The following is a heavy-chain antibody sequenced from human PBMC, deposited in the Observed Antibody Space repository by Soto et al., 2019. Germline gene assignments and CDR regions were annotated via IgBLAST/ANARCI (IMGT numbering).Heavy chain of an antibody. CDR1: GFIFSNFA. CDR2: TRSNGEHT. D-gene: IGHD2-2*01. J-gene: IGHJ6*02. CDR3: AKDSKSVSVSAARVYGMDV. V-gene: IGHV3-23*01. Sequence: GGSLRLSCAGSGFIFSNFAMTWVRQAPGKGLEWVSTTRSNGEHTYYADSVKGRFTVSRDNSKNTLFLEMSSLRAEDTAIYYCAKDSKSVSVSAARVYGMDVWGQGTTVTVSS.